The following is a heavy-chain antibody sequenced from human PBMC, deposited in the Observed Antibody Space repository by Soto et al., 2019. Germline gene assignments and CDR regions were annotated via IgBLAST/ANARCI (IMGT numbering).Heavy chain of an antibody. CDR2: ISDDGSRA. CDR1: GFTFSVYW. Sequence: HPGGSLRLSCTASGFTFSVYWMHWVRQVPGKGPEWVSRISDDGSRADYADSVKGRFTISRDNAKNTLYLEMHVLRADDTAVYYCTRGPRPSSVGTEAFWGQGTPVTVSA. V-gene: IGHV3-74*01. J-gene: IGHJ4*02. CDR3: TRGPRPSSVGTEAF.